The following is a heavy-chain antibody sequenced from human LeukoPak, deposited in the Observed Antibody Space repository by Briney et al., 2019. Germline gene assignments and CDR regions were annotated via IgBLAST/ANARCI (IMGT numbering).Heavy chain of an antibody. CDR1: GFTFSSYS. D-gene: IGHD3-3*01. CDR2: ISSSSSTI. Sequence: GGSLRLSCAASGFTFSSYSMNWVRQAPGKGLEWVSYISSSSSTIYYADSVKGRFTISRDNAKNSLYLQMNSLRAEDTAVYYCAKESVNYYYYMDVWGKGTTVTVSS. V-gene: IGHV3-48*01. CDR3: AKESVNYYYYMDV. J-gene: IGHJ6*03.